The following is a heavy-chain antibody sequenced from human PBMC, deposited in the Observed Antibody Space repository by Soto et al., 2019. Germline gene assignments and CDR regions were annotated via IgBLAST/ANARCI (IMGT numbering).Heavy chain of an antibody. V-gene: IGHV2-5*01. D-gene: IGHD2-15*01. J-gene: IGHJ4*02. CDR3: AHKPRIGYFSGGSSNWNNFDS. CDR1: GFSLSTSGVG. Sequence: VSGPTLVNPTQTLTLTCTFSGFSLSTSGVGVGWIRQPPGKALEWLALIYWNDDKRYSPSLKSRLTITKDTSKNQVVLTMTNMNPVDTATYYCAHKPRIGYFSGGSSNWNNFDSWGQGTLVTVSS. CDR2: IYWNDDK.